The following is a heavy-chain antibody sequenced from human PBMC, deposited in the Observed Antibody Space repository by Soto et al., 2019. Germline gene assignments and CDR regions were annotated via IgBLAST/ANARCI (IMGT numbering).Heavy chain of an antibody. CDR1: GVSIGSTIYY. Sequence: PSETLSLTCTVSGVSIGSTIYYWGWVRQPPGKGLEWIGTLYYSGSTYYNPSLKSRITMSVDTSKNHFSLRLSSATAADTAVYYCARHFTKTDYYYYMDVWGKGTTVTVSS. J-gene: IGHJ6*03. V-gene: IGHV4-39*01. CDR2: LYYSGST. CDR3: ARHFTKTDYYYYMDV.